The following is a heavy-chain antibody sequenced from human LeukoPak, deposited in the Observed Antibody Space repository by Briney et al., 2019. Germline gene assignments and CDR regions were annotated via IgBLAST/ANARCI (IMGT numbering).Heavy chain of an antibody. CDR2: ISDDGSNK. Sequence: PGGSLRLSCAASGFTFRTYAMNWVRQAPGKGLEWVAVISDDGSNKYYAESVKGQFTISRDNSKNTLYLQMNSLRAEDTAVYYCARAFSTTDFDYWGQGTLVTVSS. CDR1: GFTFRTYA. J-gene: IGHJ4*02. V-gene: IGHV3-30*04. D-gene: IGHD4-17*01. CDR3: ARAFSTTDFDY.